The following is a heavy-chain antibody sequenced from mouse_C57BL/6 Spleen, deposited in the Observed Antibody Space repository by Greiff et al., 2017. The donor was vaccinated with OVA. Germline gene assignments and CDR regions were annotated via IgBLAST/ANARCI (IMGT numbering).Heavy chain of an antibody. J-gene: IGHJ2*01. V-gene: IGHV5-17*01. D-gene: IGHD2-10*02. CDR3: ARPRGYYFDY. Sequence: VQLKESGGGLVKPGGSLKLSCAASGFTFSDYGMHWVRQAPEKGLEWVAYISRGSSTIYYADTVKGRFTISRDNAKNTLFLQMTSLRSEDTAMYYCARPRGYYFDYWGQGTTLTVSS. CDR2: ISRGSSTI. CDR1: GFTFSDYG.